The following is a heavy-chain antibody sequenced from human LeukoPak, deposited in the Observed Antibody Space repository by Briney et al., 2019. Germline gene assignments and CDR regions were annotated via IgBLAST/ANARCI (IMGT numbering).Heavy chain of an antibody. Sequence: GGSLRLSCAASGFTFSSYTMHWVRQAPGKGLEWVAVISYDEGNKHYADSVKGRFTISRDNSRNTLYLQMNSLRAEDMAVYYCARDWGAGVWLQFQSGALDIWGQGTMVTVS. D-gene: IGHD5-24*01. J-gene: IGHJ3*02. CDR3: ARDWGAGVWLQFQSGALDI. CDR1: GFTFSSYT. V-gene: IGHV3-30*04. CDR2: ISYDEGNK.